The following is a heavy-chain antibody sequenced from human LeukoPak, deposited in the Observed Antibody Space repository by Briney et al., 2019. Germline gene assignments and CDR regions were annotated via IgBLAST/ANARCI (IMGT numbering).Heavy chain of an antibody. D-gene: IGHD6-19*01. J-gene: IGHJ5*02. Sequence: ASVKVSCKASGYTFTGYYMHWVRQAPGQGLEWMGWINPNSGDTNYAQKFQDRVTMTRDTSISTAYMELNRLRSDDTAMYYCARSGGWYDVGWFDPWGQGTLVTVSS. CDR2: INPNSGDT. CDR3: ARSGGWYDVGWFDP. V-gene: IGHV1-2*02. CDR1: GYTFTGYY.